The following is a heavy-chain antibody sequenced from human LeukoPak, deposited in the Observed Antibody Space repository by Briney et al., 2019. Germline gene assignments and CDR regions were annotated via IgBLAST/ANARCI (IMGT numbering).Heavy chain of an antibody. J-gene: IGHJ4*02. D-gene: IGHD1-26*01. CDR2: IYYSGST. CDR1: GGSISSHY. Sequence: SETLSLTXTVSGGSISSHYWSWIRQPPGKGLEWIGYIYYSGSTNYNPSLKSRVTISVDTSKNQFSLKLSSVTAADTAVYYCARGIVGATHFDYWGQGTLVTVSS. CDR3: ARGIVGATHFDY. V-gene: IGHV4-59*11.